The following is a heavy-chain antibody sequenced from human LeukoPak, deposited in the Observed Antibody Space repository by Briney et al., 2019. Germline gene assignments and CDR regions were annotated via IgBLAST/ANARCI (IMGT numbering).Heavy chain of an antibody. Sequence: GGSLRLSCTASGFTFYRFTMHWVRQSPGKGLEWVSFIGRDGRVTSYADSVKGRFTISRDNSRSMVWLQMNSLTAEDTAMYYCGRDLNWGAFDIRGLGTLVTVSS. J-gene: IGHJ3*02. CDR3: GRDLNWGAFDI. CDR2: IGRDGRVT. CDR1: GFTFYRFT. D-gene: IGHD7-27*01. V-gene: IGHV3-43*01.